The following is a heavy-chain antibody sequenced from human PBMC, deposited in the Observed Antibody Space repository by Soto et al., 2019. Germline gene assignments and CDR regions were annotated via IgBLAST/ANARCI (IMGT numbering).Heavy chain of an antibody. V-gene: IGHV1-69*05. CDR2: IIPIFGTV. J-gene: IGHJ6*02. D-gene: IGHD2-2*01. CDR3: ASRNCITTSCLGGMDV. CDR1: GGTFSSYA. Sequence: QVQLVQSGAEVKKPGSSVKVSCKASGGTFSSYAFSWVRQAPGQGLEWMGGIIPIFGTVKYAQKFQGTVTIXSDESTSTAYMELSSLRSEDTAVYYCASRNCITTSCLGGMDVWGQGTTVTVSS.